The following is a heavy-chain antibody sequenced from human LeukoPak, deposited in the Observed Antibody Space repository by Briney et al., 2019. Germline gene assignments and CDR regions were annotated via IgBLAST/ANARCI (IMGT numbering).Heavy chain of an antibody. V-gene: IGHV4-34*01. Sequence: SETLSLTCAVYGGSFSGYYWSWIRQPPGKGLEWIGEINHSGSTNYNPSLKSRVTISVDTSKNQFSLKLSSVTAADTAVYYRARRVVVSPQGLDYFDYWGQGTLVTVSS. J-gene: IGHJ4*02. CDR2: INHSGST. D-gene: IGHD2-21*01. CDR1: GGSFSGYY. CDR3: ARRVVVSPQGLDYFDY.